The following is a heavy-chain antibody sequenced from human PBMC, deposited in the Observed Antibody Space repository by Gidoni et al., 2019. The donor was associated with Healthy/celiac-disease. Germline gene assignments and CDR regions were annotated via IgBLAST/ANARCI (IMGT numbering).Heavy chain of an antibody. V-gene: IGHV1-3*01. CDR3: AMGPLFWSGYYYYYMDV. CDR1: GYTFTSYA. CDR2: INAGNGNT. Sequence: QVQLVQSGAEVKKPGASVKVSCKASGYTFTSYAMHWVRQAPGQRLEWMGWINAGNGNTKYSQKFQGRVTITRDTSASTAYMELSSLRSEDTAVYYCAMGPLFWSGYYYYYMDVWGKGTTVTVSS. J-gene: IGHJ6*03. D-gene: IGHD3-3*01.